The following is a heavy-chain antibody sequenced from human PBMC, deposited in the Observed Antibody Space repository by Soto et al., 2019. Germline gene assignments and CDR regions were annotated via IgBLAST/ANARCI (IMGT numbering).Heavy chain of an antibody. CDR2: ISGDGINT. J-gene: IGHJ4*02. V-gene: IGHV3-30*03. CDR1: GFNFGFFG. CDR3: ARGNLSFDFDS. Sequence: ESGGDVVQPGKSLRLSCAASGFNFGFFGMHWVHQAPGKGLEWVAFISGDGINTQYADSVRGRFTLSRDYSRKTMYLQMDSLRDEDTALYYCARGNLSFDFDSWGLGTLVTVSS. D-gene: IGHD1-26*01.